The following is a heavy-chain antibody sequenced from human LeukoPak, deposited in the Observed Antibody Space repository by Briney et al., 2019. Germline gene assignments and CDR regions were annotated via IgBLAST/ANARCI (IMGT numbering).Heavy chain of an antibody. D-gene: IGHD6-19*01. J-gene: IGHJ6*02. V-gene: IGHV4-34*01. CDR1: GGSFSGYY. Sequence: SETLSLTCAVYGGSFSGYYWSWIRQPPGKGLEWIGEINHSGSTNYNPSLKSRVTISVDTSKNQFSLKLSSVTAADTAVYYCARSDRGWYFLDYYGMDVWGQGTTVTVSS. CDR3: ARSDRGWYFLDYYGMDV. CDR2: INHSGST.